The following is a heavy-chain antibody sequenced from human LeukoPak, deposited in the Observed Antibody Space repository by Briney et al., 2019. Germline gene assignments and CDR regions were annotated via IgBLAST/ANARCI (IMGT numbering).Heavy chain of an antibody. CDR1: GGSISSYY. CDR2: IYYSGST. J-gene: IGHJ1*01. D-gene: IGHD3-10*01. CDR3: GRHPEVRPTYFQH. Sequence: ASETLSLTCTVSGGSISSYYWSWIRQPPGEGLEWIGYIYYSGSTNYNPSLKSRVTISVDTSKNQSSLKLSSVTAADTAVYYCGRHPEVRPTYFQHWGQGTLVTVSS. V-gene: IGHV4-59*08.